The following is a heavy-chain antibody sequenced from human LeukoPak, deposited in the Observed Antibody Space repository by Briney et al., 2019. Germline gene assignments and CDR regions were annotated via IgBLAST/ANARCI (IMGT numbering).Heavy chain of an antibody. J-gene: IGHJ4*02. D-gene: IGHD5-24*01. CDR2: ISYDGSNK. V-gene: IGHV3-30*01. CDR3: AREIERG. CDR1: GFTFSSYA. Sequence: GRSLRLSCAASGFTFSSYAMHWVRQAPGKGLEWVAVISYDGSNKYYADSVKGRSTISRDNSKNTLYLQMNSLRAEDTAVYYCAREIERGWGQGTLVTVSS.